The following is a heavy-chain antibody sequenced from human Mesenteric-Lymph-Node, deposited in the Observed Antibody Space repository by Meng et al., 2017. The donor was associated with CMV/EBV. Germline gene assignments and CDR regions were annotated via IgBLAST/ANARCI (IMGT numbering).Heavy chain of an antibody. V-gene: IGHV3-7*01. CDR1: GFTFSSYW. Sequence: GESLKISCAASGFTFSSYWMSWVRQASGKGLEWVANIKQDGSEKYYVDSVKGRFTISRDNAKNSLYLQMNSLRAEDTAVYYCARRRVGANDYWGQGTLVTVSS. J-gene: IGHJ4*02. CDR2: IKQDGSEK. D-gene: IGHD1-26*01. CDR3: ARRRVGANDY.